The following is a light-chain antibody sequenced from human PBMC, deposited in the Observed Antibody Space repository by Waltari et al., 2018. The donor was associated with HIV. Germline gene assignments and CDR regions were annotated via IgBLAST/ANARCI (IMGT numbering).Light chain of an antibody. CDR1: QSVSRS. J-gene: IGKJ2*01. Sequence: DIQVTQAPSSLSASIGDRVTITCRASQSVSRSLNWYQQKPGKAPKLLIYGASGLRSGVPSRFSGIGSGTDFTLTISSLQPEDFATYYCQQTYSVPSFGQGTKLQIK. V-gene: IGKV1-39*01. CDR3: QQTYSVPS. CDR2: GAS.